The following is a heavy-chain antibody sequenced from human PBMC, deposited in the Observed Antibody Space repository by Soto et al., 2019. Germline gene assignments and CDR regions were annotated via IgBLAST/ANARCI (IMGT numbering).Heavy chain of an antibody. V-gene: IGHV3-30*18. Sequence: QVQLVESGGGVVQPGRSLRLSCAASGFTFSSYGMHWVRQAPGKGLEWVAVISYDGSNKYYADSVKGRFTISRDNSKNTLYLQMNSLRAEDTAVYYCAKGFGDYVDEEGYFDLWGRGTLVTVSS. CDR2: ISYDGSNK. CDR3: AKGFGDYVDEEGYFDL. CDR1: GFTFSSYG. J-gene: IGHJ2*01. D-gene: IGHD3-10*01.